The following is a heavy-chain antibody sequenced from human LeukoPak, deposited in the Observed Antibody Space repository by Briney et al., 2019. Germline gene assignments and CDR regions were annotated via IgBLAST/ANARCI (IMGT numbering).Heavy chain of an antibody. Sequence: SETLSLTCSVSGGSISSSSYYWGWIRQPPGKGLEWIGNMYYSGSTYYNPSLKSRVTMSVDTSKNQFSLKLSSVTAADTAVYYCARGARAYSSGWFPSDWFDPWGQGTLVTVSS. CDR1: GGSISSSSYY. D-gene: IGHD6-19*01. CDR2: MYYSGST. J-gene: IGHJ5*02. V-gene: IGHV4-39*07. CDR3: ARGARAYSSGWFPSDWFDP.